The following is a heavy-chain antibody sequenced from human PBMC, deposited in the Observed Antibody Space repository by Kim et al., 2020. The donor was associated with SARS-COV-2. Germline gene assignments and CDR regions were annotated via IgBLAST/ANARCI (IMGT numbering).Heavy chain of an antibody. V-gene: IGHV3-21*01. J-gene: IGHJ4*02. Sequence: DSVKGRFTISRDNAKNSLYLQMNSLRAEDTAVYYCAREWMLVGATNDLDYWGQGTLVTVSS. D-gene: IGHD1-26*01. CDR3: AREWMLVGATNDLDY.